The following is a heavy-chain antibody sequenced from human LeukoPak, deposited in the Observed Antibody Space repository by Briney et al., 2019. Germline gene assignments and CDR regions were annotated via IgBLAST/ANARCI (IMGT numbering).Heavy chain of an antibody. CDR2: IYYSGST. Sequence: PSETLSLTCTVSGGSISSYYWSWIRQPPGKGLEWIGYIYYSGSTNYNPSLKSRVTISVDTSNNQFSLKLSSVTAADTAVYYCARIYNGSWYAFDYWGLGTLVTVSS. J-gene: IGHJ4*02. D-gene: IGHD6-13*01. CDR3: ARIYNGSWYAFDY. V-gene: IGHV4-59*12. CDR1: GGSISSYY.